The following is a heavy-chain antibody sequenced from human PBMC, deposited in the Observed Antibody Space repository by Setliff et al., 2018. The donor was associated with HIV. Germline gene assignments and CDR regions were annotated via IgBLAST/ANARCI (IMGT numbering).Heavy chain of an antibody. D-gene: IGHD1-26*01. CDR3: AACVLQSGGLTGSYPGGFDY. J-gene: IGHJ4*02. CDR1: GYTFSNYG. Sequence: GASVKVSCKASGYTFSNYGLSWVRQAPGQGLAWVGWINAFTGKTHYAQDFQGRVTVTTDTSTDTSYMELRSLRSDDTAIYYCAACVLQSGGLTGSYPGGFDYWGQGSPVTVSS. CDR2: INAFTGKT. V-gene: IGHV1-18*01.